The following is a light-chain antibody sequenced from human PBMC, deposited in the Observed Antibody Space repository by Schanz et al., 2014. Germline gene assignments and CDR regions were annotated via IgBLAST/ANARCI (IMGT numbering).Light chain of an antibody. Sequence: QSALTQPASVSGSPGQSITISCTGTSSDVGNYNLVSWYQHHPGKAPKLMIYEGTKRPSGVSNRFSGSKSGNTASLTISGLQAEDEADYYCGSYTTSINYVFGTGTKLTVL. V-gene: IGLV2-14*02. CDR2: EGT. CDR1: SSDVGNYNL. J-gene: IGLJ1*01. CDR3: GSYTTSINYV.